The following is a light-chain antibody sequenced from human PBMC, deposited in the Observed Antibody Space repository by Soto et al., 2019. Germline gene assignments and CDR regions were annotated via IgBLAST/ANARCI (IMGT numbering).Light chain of an antibody. Sequence: EIVLTQSPATLSLSPGERATLSCRASQSVISSHLAWFQQKPGQAPKLLIYSASSRAPGIPDRFSGRASGTDFTLTISRLESEDSATYYCQQHGVWPWTFGHGTKVDIK. V-gene: IGKV3-20*01. CDR2: SAS. CDR1: QSVISSH. CDR3: QQHGVWPWT. J-gene: IGKJ1*01.